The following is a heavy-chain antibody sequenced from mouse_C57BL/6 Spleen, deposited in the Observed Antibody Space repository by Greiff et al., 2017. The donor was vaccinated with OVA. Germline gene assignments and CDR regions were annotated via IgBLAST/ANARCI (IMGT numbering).Heavy chain of an antibody. CDR2: ISSGGSYT. V-gene: IGHV5-6*01. CDR1: GFTFSSYG. J-gene: IGHJ1*03. CDR3: ARHYYGSSYEGYWYFDV. Sequence: EVNVVESGGDLVKPGGSLKLSCAASGFTFSSYGMSWVRQTPDKRLEWVATISSGGSYTYYPDSVKGRFTISRDNAKNTLYLQMSSLKSEDTAMYYCARHYYGSSYEGYWYFDVWGTGTTVTVSS. D-gene: IGHD1-1*01.